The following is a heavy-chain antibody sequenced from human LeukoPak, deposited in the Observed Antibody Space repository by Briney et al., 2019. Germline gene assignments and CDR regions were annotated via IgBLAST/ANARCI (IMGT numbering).Heavy chain of an antibody. V-gene: IGHV3-7*01. CDR1: GFTFSSHW. CDR2: IRQDGSQK. Sequence: GGSLRLSCAASGFTFSSHWMSWVRQAPGKGLEWVATIRQDGSQKYYVDSVKGRFTISRDNAKNSLYLQMNSLRAEATAVYYCARESGSVTSEVDFDYWGQGTLVTVSS. J-gene: IGHJ4*02. CDR3: ARESGSVTSEVDFDY. D-gene: IGHD4-17*01.